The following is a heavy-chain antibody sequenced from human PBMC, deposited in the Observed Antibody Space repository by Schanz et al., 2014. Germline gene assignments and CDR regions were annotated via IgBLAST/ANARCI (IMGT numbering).Heavy chain of an antibody. Sequence: VQLVESGGGVVQPGGSLRLSCAASGFTFSSHWMHWVRQDPGKGLVWVARINSVGSNTDYADSVTGRFTISRDNAKNTLYLQMNTLRAEDAAVYYCAKGRFGELSAFDIWGQGTMVTVSS. D-gene: IGHD3-10*01. J-gene: IGHJ3*02. CDR3: AKGRFGELSAFDI. V-gene: IGHV3-74*02. CDR1: GFTFSSHW. CDR2: INSVGSNT.